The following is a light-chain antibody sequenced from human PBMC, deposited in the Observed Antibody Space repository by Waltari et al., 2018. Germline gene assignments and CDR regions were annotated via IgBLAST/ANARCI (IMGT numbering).Light chain of an antibody. Sequence: QSVLTQPPSASGTPGQRVLIPCSGSSPHIGSNYVNWYQQVPGTAPKLLIYKNNQRPSGVPDRFSGSKSGTSASLDISGLRSEDEADYYCAAWDDSLSGHVVFGGGTKLTAL. CDR1: SPHIGSNY. CDR2: KNN. V-gene: IGLV1-47*01. J-gene: IGLJ2*01. CDR3: AAWDDSLSGHVV.